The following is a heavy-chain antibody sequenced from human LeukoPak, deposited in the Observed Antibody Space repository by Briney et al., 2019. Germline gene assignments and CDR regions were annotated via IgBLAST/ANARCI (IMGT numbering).Heavy chain of an antibody. D-gene: IGHD3-16*02. CDR3: ATGGRIGIHYYYYYMDV. V-gene: IGHV1-24*01. CDR1: GYTLTELS. Sequence: GASVKVSCKVSGYTLTELSMHWVRQAPGKGLEWMGGFDPEDGETIYAQKLQGRVTMTEDTSTDTAYMELSSLRSEDTAVYYCATGGRIGIHYYYYYMDVWGKGTTVTISS. CDR2: FDPEDGET. J-gene: IGHJ6*03.